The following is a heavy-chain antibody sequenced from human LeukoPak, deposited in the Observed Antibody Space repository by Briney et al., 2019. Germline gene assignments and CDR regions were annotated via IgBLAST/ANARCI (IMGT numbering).Heavy chain of an antibody. Sequence: GGSLRLSCAASGFTFSRSDMHWVRQAPGKGLEWVAVISIDGSIKFYGEALEGRFIIYRDNSKNTLYLQMNSLRVEDTAVYYWAREGIFGVPDYFDHWGQGTLVTVSS. D-gene: IGHD3-10*02. CDR3: AREGIFGVPDYFDH. V-gene: IGHV3-30*01. J-gene: IGHJ4*02. CDR1: GFTFSRSD. CDR2: ISIDGSIK.